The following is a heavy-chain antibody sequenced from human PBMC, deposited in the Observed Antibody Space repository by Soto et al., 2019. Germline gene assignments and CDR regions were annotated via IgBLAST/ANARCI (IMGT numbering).Heavy chain of an antibody. CDR2: IGNDGDST. D-gene: IGHD3-22*01. CDR3: ARRLGRGFTLVVVFDY. Sequence: EVQLLESGGGLAQPGGSPRLSCAASGFTFSSYVMSWVRQTPGKGLEWVSVIGNDGDSTHYADSVRGRFTISRDNSKNTLYLQLNSLRVEDTAIYYCARRLGRGFTLVVVFDYWGQGPPVTVSS. V-gene: IGHV3-23*01. CDR1: GFTFSSYV. J-gene: IGHJ4*02.